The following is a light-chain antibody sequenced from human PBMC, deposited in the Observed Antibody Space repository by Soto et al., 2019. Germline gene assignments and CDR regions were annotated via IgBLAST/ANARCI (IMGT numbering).Light chain of an antibody. Sequence: EIVMTQSPATLSVSPGERATLSCRASQSVSSNLAWYQQQPGQAPPLLIYGASTRATGIPARFSGSGSGTEFTLTISSLQSEDFAVYYCQQYNNWPQTFGQGTKVEIK. CDR3: QQYNNWPQT. V-gene: IGKV3-15*01. J-gene: IGKJ1*01. CDR1: QSVSSN. CDR2: GAS.